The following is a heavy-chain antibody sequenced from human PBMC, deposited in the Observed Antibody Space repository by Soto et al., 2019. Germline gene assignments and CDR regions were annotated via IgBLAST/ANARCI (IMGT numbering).Heavy chain of an antibody. Sequence: PSETLSLTCAVSGGSLRSATYYWSWIRQHPGKGLEWIGYFYHSGSTYYKPSLRSRVTISLDTSKNQFSLNLRSVTDAETAIYYCAREETGNDALDIWGQGTLVTV. CDR2: FYHSGST. J-gene: IGHJ3*02. CDR3: AREETGNDALDI. V-gene: IGHV4-31*11. D-gene: IGHD1-1*01. CDR1: GGSLRSATYY.